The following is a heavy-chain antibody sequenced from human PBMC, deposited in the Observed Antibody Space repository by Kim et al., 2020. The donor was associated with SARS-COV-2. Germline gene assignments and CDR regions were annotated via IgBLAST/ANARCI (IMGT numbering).Heavy chain of an antibody. CDR3: ARHGHNHYYDY. V-gene: IGHV4-39*01. CDR2: T. D-gene: IGHD1-20*01. J-gene: IGHJ4*02. Sequence: TRYNQPLKGGVTISIDTSKNQVSLKLSSVTAADTALYYCARHGHNHYYDYWGQGTLVTVSS.